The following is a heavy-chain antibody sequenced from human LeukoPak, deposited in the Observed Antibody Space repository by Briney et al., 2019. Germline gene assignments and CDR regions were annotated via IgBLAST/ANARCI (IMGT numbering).Heavy chain of an antibody. V-gene: IGHV1-46*01. D-gene: IGHD3-22*01. CDR2: INPSGGST. CDR3: ASSIVAGLFDY. J-gene: IGHJ4*02. Sequence: VTVSCKXSGYTFTSYYMHWVRQAPGQGLEWMGIINPSGGSTSYAQKFQGRVTMTRDTSTSTVYMELSSLRSEDTAVYYCASSIVAGLFDYWGQGTLVTVSS. CDR1: GYTFTSYY.